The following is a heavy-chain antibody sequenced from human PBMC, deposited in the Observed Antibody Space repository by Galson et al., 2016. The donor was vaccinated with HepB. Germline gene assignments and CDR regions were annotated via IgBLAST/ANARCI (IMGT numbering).Heavy chain of an antibody. J-gene: IGHJ4*02. CDR3: TRTGVGDFDY. CDR1: GFTFTDHF. V-gene: IGHV3-72*01. Sequence: SLRLSCAASGFTFTDHFVDWVRQAPGKGLEWVGRTRNRARSHTTDYAASGKGRFTISRDNSRSSVYLQMNGLKAEDTAVYYCTRTGVGDFDYWGRGILVTVSS. CDR2: TRNRARSHTT.